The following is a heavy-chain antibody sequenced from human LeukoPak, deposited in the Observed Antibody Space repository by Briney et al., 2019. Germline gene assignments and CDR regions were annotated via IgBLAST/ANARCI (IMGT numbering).Heavy chain of an antibody. J-gene: IGHJ4*02. CDR1: GGSISSGSYY. CDR3: AREDNGDHALGDY. V-gene: IGHV4-61*02. D-gene: IGHD4/OR15-4a*01. Sequence: SETLSLTCTVSGGSISSGSYYWSWIRQPAGKGLEWIGRIYTSGSTNYNPSLKSRVTISVDTSKNQFSLKLSSLTAADTAVYYCAREDNGDHALGDYWGQGTLVTVSS. CDR2: IYTSGST.